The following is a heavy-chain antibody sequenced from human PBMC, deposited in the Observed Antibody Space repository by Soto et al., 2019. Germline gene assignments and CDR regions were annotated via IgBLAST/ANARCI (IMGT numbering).Heavy chain of an antibody. D-gene: IGHD2-8*02. CDR2: MSSSGRT. CDR3: ASVSPWYYCDY. Sequence: QLQLQESGPGLVKPSETLSLTCSVSGASIGGSRHFWFWIRQPPGKGLEWVGSMSSSGRTYYNPSLDSRLNLSADKSKDDFFLNVKFVTAADATIYYCASVSPWYYCDYWGQGALVAVSS. CDR1: GASIGGSRHF. J-gene: IGHJ4*02. V-gene: IGHV4-39*01.